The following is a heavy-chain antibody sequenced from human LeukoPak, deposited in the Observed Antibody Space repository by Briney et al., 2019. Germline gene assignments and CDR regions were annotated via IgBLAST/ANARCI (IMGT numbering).Heavy chain of an antibody. V-gene: IGHV5-51*01. CDR2: IYPGDSDT. J-gene: IGHJ4*02. CDR1: GYTFTNYW. CDR3: ASPGRIAAPGVDY. D-gene: IGHD6-13*01. Sequence: GESLKISCKASGYTFTNYWIGWVRQMPGKGLEWMGIIYPGDSDTRYSPSFQGQVTISADKSISTAYLQWSSLKASDTAMYYCASPGRIAAPGVDYWGQGTLATVSS.